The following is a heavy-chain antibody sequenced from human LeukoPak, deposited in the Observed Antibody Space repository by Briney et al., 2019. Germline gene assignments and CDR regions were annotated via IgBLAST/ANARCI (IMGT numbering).Heavy chain of an antibody. CDR3: ARSTGITGTLFYYYYYGMDV. Sequence: ASVKVSCKASGYTFTGYYMHWVRQAPGQGLEWMGWINPNSGSTNYAQKFQGRVTMTRDTSISTAYMELSRLRSDDTAVYYCARSTGITGTLFYYYYYGMDVWGQGTTVTVSS. V-gene: IGHV1-2*02. J-gene: IGHJ6*02. CDR2: INPNSGST. D-gene: IGHD1-20*01. CDR1: GYTFTGYY.